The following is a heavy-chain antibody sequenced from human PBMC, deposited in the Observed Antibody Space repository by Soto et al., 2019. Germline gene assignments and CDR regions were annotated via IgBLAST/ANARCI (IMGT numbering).Heavy chain of an antibody. CDR3: ARAGGDCSTATCYIIDY. J-gene: IGHJ4*02. CDR1: GYTFTSYA. V-gene: IGHV1-3*04. D-gene: IGHD2-2*02. CDR2: INTGNGNT. Sequence: SVKVSCKASGYTFTSYAMHWVRQAPGQRLEWMGWINTGNGNTKYSQKFQGRVTITRDTSASTAYMELSSLRSEDTAVYYCARAGGDCSTATCYIIDYWGQGTLVTVSS.